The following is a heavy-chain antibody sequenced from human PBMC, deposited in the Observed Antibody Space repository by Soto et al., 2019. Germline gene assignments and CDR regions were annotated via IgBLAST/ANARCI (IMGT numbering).Heavy chain of an antibody. CDR1: GGSVSSGSYY. CDR3: ARVVKTVSYGMDV. J-gene: IGHJ6*02. D-gene: IGHD1-20*01. CDR2: IYYSGST. Sequence: LSLTCTVSGGSVSSGSYYWSWIRQPPGKGLEWIGYIYYSGSTNYNPSLKSRVTISVDTSKNQFSLKLSSVTAADTAVYYCARVVKTVSYGMDVWGQGTTVTVSS. V-gene: IGHV4-61*01.